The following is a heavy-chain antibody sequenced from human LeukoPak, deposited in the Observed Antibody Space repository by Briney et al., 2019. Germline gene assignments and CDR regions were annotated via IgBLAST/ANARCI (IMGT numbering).Heavy chain of an antibody. Sequence: PEASVKVSCKASGYTFTSYDINWVRQATGQGLEGMGWMNPNSGNTGYAQKFQGRVTITRNTSISTAYMELSSLRSEDTAVYYCARAGKWLPHYYYYYYYMDVWGKGTTVTVSS. CDR1: GYTFTSYD. V-gene: IGHV1-8*03. J-gene: IGHJ6*03. CDR3: ARAGKWLPHYYYYYYYMDV. D-gene: IGHD5-12*01. CDR2: MNPNSGNT.